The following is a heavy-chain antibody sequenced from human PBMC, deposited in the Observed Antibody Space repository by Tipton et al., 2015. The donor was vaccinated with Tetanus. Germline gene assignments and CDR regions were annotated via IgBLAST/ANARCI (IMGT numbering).Heavy chain of an antibody. D-gene: IGHD3-3*01. Sequence: TLSLTCIVSGGSLRSSDYYGAWVRQSPGKGLEWIGSVSYSGRTYYNPSLKSRVTMSVDTSKNQFSLKLASVTAADTAVYFCARANYDSSKKGPFDAWGQGILVIVS. CDR3: ARANYDSSKKGPFDA. CDR1: GGSLRSSDYY. V-gene: IGHV4-39*07. J-gene: IGHJ4*02. CDR2: VSYSGRT.